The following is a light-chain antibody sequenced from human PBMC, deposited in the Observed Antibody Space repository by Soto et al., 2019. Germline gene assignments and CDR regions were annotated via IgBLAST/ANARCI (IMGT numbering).Light chain of an antibody. V-gene: IGKV3-15*01. CDR3: QHYNNWPPWT. CDR1: ESVSTN. CDR2: GAS. Sequence: IVMTQSPATLPVSPGERATLSCRASESVSTNVAWYQQKPGQAPRLLIYGASTRATGVPARFSGSGSGTEFTLTISGLQSEDFWVYYCQHYNNWPPWTFGQGTKVEIK. J-gene: IGKJ1*01.